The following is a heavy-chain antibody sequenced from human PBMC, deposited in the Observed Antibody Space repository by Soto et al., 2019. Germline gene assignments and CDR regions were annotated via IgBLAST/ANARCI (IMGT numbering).Heavy chain of an antibody. CDR2: ISSSSSYI. CDR1: GFTFSSYS. V-gene: IGHV3-21*01. CDR3: ASHYDFWSGYYTKLRWFDP. Sequence: PGGSLRLSCAASGFTFSSYSMNWVRQAPGKGLEWVSSISSSSSYIYYADSVKGRFTTSRDNAKNSLYLQMNSLRAEDTAVYYCASHYDFWSGYYTKLRWFDPWGQGTLVTVSS. D-gene: IGHD3-3*01. J-gene: IGHJ5*02.